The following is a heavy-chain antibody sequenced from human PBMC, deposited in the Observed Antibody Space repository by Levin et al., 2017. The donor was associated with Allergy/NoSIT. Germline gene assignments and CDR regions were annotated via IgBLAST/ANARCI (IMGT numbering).Heavy chain of an antibody. CDR1: GFTFSTYW. CDR2: IHTDGSDT. Sequence: GESLKISCAASGFTFSTYWMHWVRQAPGKGLVWVSRIHTDGSDTNYADSVKGRFTISRDSAKSTLYLQMSSLRAEDTAVYYCARGLYVSSYYSIGAWGQGTLVTVSS. CDR3: ARGLYVSSYYSIGA. D-gene: IGHD3-10*01. V-gene: IGHV3-74*01. J-gene: IGHJ5*02.